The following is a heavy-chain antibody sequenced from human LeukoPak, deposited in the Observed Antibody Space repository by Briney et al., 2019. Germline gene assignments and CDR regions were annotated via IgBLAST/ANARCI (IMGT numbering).Heavy chain of an antibody. Sequence: ASVKVSCKGSGYTFTNYAVHWVRQAPGQRLEWLGWINPGNGDTKYSQNFQGRVTVTSDTSAATAYVELNSLTSEDTAVYYCARDGSGWYYYFDYWGQGTLVTVSS. V-gene: IGHV1-3*01. CDR2: INPGNGDT. D-gene: IGHD6-19*01. J-gene: IGHJ4*02. CDR1: GYTFTNYA. CDR3: ARDGSGWYYYFDY.